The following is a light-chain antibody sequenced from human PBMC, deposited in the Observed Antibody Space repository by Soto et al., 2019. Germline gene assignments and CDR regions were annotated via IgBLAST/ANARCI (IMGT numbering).Light chain of an antibody. J-gene: IGKJ4*01. Sequence: EIVLTQSPATLSLSPGERATLSCRASQSVSRYLAWYQQKPGQAPRLLIYDASNRATGIPARFIGSGSGTDFPLTISSLEPEDFAVYFCQRRYNWPPLTFGGGTKVEIK. V-gene: IGKV3-11*01. CDR2: DAS. CDR3: QRRYNWPPLT. CDR1: QSVSRY.